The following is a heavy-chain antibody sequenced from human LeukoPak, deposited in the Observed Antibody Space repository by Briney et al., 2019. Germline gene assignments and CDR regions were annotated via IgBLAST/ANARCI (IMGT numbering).Heavy chain of an antibody. Sequence: SETLSLTCSVSGGSISSNNYFWGWIRQPPGKGLEWIGSTPYGGTTYYNPSLKSRVTISVDTSKTQFSLKVRSVTAADTAVYYCARHLRPKSVAAGFDYWGQGILVTVSS. CDR1: GGSISSNNYF. V-gene: IGHV4-39*01. D-gene: IGHD6-13*01. J-gene: IGHJ4*02. CDR2: TPYGGTT. CDR3: ARHLRPKSVAAGFDY.